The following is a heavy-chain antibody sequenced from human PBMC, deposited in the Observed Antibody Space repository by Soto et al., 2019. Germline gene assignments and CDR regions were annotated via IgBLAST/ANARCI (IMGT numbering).Heavy chain of an antibody. Sequence: EVQLVESGGGLVQPGGSLRLSCAASGFTFSSYAMHWVRQAPGKGLEYVSAISSNGGSTDYANSVKGRFTISRDNSKNTLDIQMGSRRAEEMAVYYCARGGRGYEFDYWGQGALVSVSS. CDR1: GFTFSSYA. D-gene: IGHD5-12*01. CDR3: ARGGRGYEFDY. J-gene: IGHJ4*02. CDR2: ISSNGGST. V-gene: IGHV3-64*01.